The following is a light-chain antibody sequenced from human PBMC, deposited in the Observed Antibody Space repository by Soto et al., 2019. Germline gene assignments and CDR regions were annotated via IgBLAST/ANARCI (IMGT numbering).Light chain of an antibody. CDR3: AAWDDSLNGPL. J-gene: IGLJ1*01. Sequence: QSVLTQPPSASGTPGQRVTISCSGDISNIGTNSVHWYQHLPGTAPKLVIYADSQRPSGVPDRFSGSKSGTSASLAISGLQSEDDADYLCAAWDDSLNGPLFGTGTKV. V-gene: IGLV1-44*01. CDR2: ADS. CDR1: ISNIGTNS.